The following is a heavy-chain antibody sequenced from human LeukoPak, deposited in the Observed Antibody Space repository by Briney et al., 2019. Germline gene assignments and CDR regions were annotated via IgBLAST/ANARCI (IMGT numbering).Heavy chain of an antibody. CDR3: AKAHKAVAGIPIDY. Sequence: GGSLRLSCAASGFTFSSYAMSWVRQAPGKGLEWVSAISGSGGSTYYADSVKGRFTISRDNSKNTLYLRMNSLRAEDTAVYYCAKAHKAVAGIPIDYWGQGTLVTVSS. CDR2: ISGSGGST. J-gene: IGHJ4*02. D-gene: IGHD6-19*01. CDR1: GFTFSSYA. V-gene: IGHV3-23*01.